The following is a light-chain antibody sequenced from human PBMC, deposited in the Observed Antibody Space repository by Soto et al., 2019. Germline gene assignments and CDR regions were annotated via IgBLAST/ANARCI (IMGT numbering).Light chain of an antibody. V-gene: IGKV1-39*01. Sequence: DFQLTQSPPSLSVSAGDRVTITCRTSQNIRNSLNWYQHKSGEAPKLLISGASSLQAGVPSRFSGSGSDTEFTLTIDSLQVEDFAVYFCQQTHTAPITFGQGTRLDIK. CDR2: GAS. CDR1: QNIRNS. CDR3: QQTHTAPIT. J-gene: IGKJ5*01.